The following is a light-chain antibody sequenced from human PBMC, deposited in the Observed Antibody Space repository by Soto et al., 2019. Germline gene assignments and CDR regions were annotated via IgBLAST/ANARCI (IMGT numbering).Light chain of an antibody. CDR2: GAS. J-gene: IGKJ2*01. CDR3: QQDGRSPPYT. Sequence: EIVLTQSPCTLSLSPGERATLSCRASQSVSSSYLAWYQQKPGQAPMLLIYGASSRATGIPDRFSGSGSGTDVTLTISRLEPEDCALYSCQQDGRSPPYTFGQGTKLEIK. V-gene: IGKV3-20*01. CDR1: QSVSSSY.